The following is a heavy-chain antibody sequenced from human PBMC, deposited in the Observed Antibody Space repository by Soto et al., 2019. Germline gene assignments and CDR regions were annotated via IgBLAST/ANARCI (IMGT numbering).Heavy chain of an antibody. CDR1: GFTFSSYA. J-gene: IGHJ4*02. CDR2: ISGSGDST. D-gene: IGHD1-26*01. V-gene: IGHV3-23*01. CDR3: ARRGSGSYYDY. Sequence: EVQLLESGGGLVQPGGSLRLSCAASGFTFSSYAMRWVRQAPGKGLEWVSAISGSGDSTYYADSAKGRFTVSRDNSKNTLYLQMNSRRAEDTAVYYCARRGSGSYYDYWGQGTLVTVSS.